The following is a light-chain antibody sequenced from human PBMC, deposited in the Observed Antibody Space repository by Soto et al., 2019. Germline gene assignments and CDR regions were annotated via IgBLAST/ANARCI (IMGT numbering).Light chain of an antibody. Sequence: QSALTQPASVSGSPGQSITISCTGNSSDVGGYDYVSWYQKRPGKAPKLLIYDVFNRPSGVSNRFSGSRSDNTASLTISGLQAEDEADYSCSSYTSSSTLVFGTGTKLTVL. CDR2: DVF. J-gene: IGLJ1*01. V-gene: IGLV2-14*03. CDR1: SSDVGGYDY. CDR3: SSYTSSSTLV.